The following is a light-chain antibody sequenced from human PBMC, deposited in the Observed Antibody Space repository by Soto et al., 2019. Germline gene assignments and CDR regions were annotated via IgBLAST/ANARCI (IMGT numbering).Light chain of an antibody. CDR1: QGISNS. V-gene: IGKV1-27*01. CDR3: QKYDSAART. CDR2: GAS. Sequence: VQMTQSPSSLSASVGDRVTITCRASQGISNSLAWYQQRPGRVPKLLIYGASNLQSEVPSRFSGSGSGTDFTLTISSLRPEDVATYYCQKYDSAARTFGQGIKVEIX. J-gene: IGKJ1*01.